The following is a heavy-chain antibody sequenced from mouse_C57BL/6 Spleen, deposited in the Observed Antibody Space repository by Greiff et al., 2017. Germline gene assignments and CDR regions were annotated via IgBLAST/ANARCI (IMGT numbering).Heavy chain of an antibody. Sequence: EVMLVESGGDLVKPGGSLKLSCAASGFTFSSYGMSWVRQTPDKRLEWVATISSGGSYTYYPDSVKGRFTISRDNAKNTLYLQMSSLKSEDTAMYYCARQTAQAYYFDYWGQGTTLTVSS. CDR2: ISSGGSYT. J-gene: IGHJ2*01. V-gene: IGHV5-6*02. CDR3: ARQTAQAYYFDY. D-gene: IGHD3-2*02. CDR1: GFTFSSYG.